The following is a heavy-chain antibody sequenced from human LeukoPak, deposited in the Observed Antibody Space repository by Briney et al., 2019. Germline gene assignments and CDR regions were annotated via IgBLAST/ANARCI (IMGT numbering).Heavy chain of an antibody. D-gene: IGHD6-19*01. J-gene: IGHJ4*02. CDR2: ISYDGSNK. CDR1: GFTFSSYG. CDR3: VKDSGYSSGWQADY. V-gene: IGHV3-30*18. Sequence: GGSLRLSCAASGFTFSSYGMHWVRQAPGKGLEWVAVISYDGSNKYYADSVKGRFTISRDNSKNTLYLQMNSLRAEDTAVYYCVKDSGYSSGWQADYWGQGTLVTVSS.